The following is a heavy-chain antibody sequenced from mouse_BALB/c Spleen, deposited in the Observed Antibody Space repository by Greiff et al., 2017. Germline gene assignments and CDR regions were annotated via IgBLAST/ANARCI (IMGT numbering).Heavy chain of an antibody. CDR3: ARRYDYYAMDY. CDR1: GYTFTSYW. D-gene: IGHD2-14*01. CDR2: INPSTGYT. V-gene: IGHV1-7*01. J-gene: IGHJ4*01. Sequence: QGQLQQSGAELAKPGASVKMSCKASGYTFTSYWMHWVKQRPGQGLEWIGYINPSTGYTEYNQKFKDKATLTADKSSSTAYMQLSSLTSEDSAVYYCARRYDYYAMDYWGQGTSVTVSS.